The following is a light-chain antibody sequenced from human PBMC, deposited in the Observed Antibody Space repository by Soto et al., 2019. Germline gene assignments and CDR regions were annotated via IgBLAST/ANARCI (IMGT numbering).Light chain of an antibody. CDR1: QSVSNY. J-gene: IGKJ2*01. CDR2: TAS. CDR3: QQSHTTPYT. V-gene: IGKV1-39*01. Sequence: DIQMTQSPSSLSASVGDRVTITCRASQSVSNYLNWFQHKPGRAPKLLIHTASTLRSGVPSRFSGSGSGTDFTLTISSLQREDFATYYCQQSHTTPYTFGQGTELEIK.